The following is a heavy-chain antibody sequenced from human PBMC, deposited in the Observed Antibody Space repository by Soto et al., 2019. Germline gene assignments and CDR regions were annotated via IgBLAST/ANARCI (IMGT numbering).Heavy chain of an antibody. V-gene: IGHV3-15*01. D-gene: IGHD6-19*01. J-gene: IGHJ4*02. CDR1: GFTFSNAW. Sequence: PGGSLRLSCAASGFTFSNAWMSWVRQAPGKGLEWVGRIKSKTDGGTTDYAAPVKGRFTIPRDDSKNTLYLQMNSLKTEDTAVYYCTTMSVAVAGDIDYWGQGTLVTVSS. CDR2: IKSKTDGGTT. CDR3: TTMSVAVAGDIDY.